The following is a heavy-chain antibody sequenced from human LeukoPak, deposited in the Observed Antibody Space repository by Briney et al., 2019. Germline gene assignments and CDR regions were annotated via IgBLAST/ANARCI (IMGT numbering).Heavy chain of an antibody. J-gene: IGHJ4*02. Sequence: GGSLRLSCAASGFTVSSNYMSWVRQAPGKGLEWVSVIYSGGSTFYADSVKGRFTISRDNSKNTLYLQMNSLRAEDTAVYYCAKFRGYSYGPIGYWGQGTLVTVSS. CDR1: GFTVSSNY. V-gene: IGHV3-53*01. D-gene: IGHD5-18*01. CDR2: IYSGGST. CDR3: AKFRGYSYGPIGY.